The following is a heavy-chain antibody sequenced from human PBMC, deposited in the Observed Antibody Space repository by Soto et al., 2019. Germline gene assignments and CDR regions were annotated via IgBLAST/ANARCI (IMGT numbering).Heavy chain of an antibody. CDR3: ARESARDPWNHRHFFDY. CDR1: GGTFSSYA. CDR2: IIPIFGTA. Sequence: QVQLVQSGAEVKKPGSSVKVSCKASGGTFSSYAISWVRQAPGQGLEWMGGIIPIFGTANYAQKFQGRVTITADESTSTAYMELSSLRSEDTAVHYCARESARDPWNHRHFFDYWGQGTLVTVSS. V-gene: IGHV1-69*01. D-gene: IGHD3-3*02. J-gene: IGHJ4*02.